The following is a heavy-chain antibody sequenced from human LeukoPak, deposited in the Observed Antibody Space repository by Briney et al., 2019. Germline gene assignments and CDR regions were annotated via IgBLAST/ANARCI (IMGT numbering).Heavy chain of an antibody. CDR2: ISWNSGII. D-gene: IGHD6-13*01. J-gene: IGHJ4*02. CDR1: GFTFDDYA. CDR3: VRDVGSGFYHSAAAGTFDY. V-gene: IGHV3-9*01. Sequence: PGGSLRLSCAASGFTFDDYAMHWVRQVPGKGLEWVSGISWNSGIIGYADSVKGRFTISRDNGKTSSYLQMNSLSAEDTAVYHCVRDVGSGFYHSAAAGTFDYWGQGSLVAVSS.